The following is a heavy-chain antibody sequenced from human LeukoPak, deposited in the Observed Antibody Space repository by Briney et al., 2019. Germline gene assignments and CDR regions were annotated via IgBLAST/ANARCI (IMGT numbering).Heavy chain of an antibody. CDR1: GGSISTSNYC. CDR2: IYYSGST. Sequence: SETLSLTCTVSGGSISTSNYCWGWIRQPPGKGLEWIGSIYYSGSTYYNPSLKSRVTISVDTSKNQFSLKLSSVTAADTAVYYCARDVWDYVWGSYRTLNWFDPWGQGTLVTVSS. J-gene: IGHJ5*02. V-gene: IGHV4-39*02. D-gene: IGHD3-16*02. CDR3: ARDVWDYVWGSYRTLNWFDP.